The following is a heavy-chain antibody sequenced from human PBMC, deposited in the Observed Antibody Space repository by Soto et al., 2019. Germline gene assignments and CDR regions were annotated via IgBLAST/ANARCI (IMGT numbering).Heavy chain of an antibody. V-gene: IGHV1-69*02. J-gene: IGHJ4*02. CDR2: IIPILDMA. D-gene: IGHD4-17*01. CDR3: AADVGGYLYGLARH. CDR1: GGTFSSYT. Sequence: SVKVSCKASGGTFSSYTITWVRQAPGQGLEWMGRIIPILDMANYTKKFHGRLTITADISTSTAYMELSSLRSEDTAVYYCAADVGGYLYGLARHWGPGTLVTLSS.